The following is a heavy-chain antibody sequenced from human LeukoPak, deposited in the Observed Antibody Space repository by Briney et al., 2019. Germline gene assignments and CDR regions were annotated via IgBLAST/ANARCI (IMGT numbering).Heavy chain of an antibody. J-gene: IGHJ4*02. CDR3: AKDYYGSGVVGYFDY. V-gene: IGHV3-23*01. D-gene: IGHD3-10*01. CDR1: GFTFSSYA. CDR2: ISGSGGST. Sequence: PGGSLRLSCAVSGFTFSSYAMSWVRQAPGKGLEWVSGISGSGGSTYYADSVKGRFTISRDNSKNTLYLQMNSLRAEDTAVYYCAKDYYGSGVVGYFDYWGQGTLVTVSS.